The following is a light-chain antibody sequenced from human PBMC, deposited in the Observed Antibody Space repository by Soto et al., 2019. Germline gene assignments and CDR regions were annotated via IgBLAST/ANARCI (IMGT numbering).Light chain of an antibody. Sequence: DIQMTQSPSTLSGSVGDRVTITCRASQTISSWLAWYQQKPGKAPKLLIYAASSLQSGVPSWFSSSGSATDFTLIISSLQPEDFVNYHCQEYKTWTFGQGTKVDIK. V-gene: IGKV1-5*01. CDR2: AAS. J-gene: IGKJ1*01. CDR1: QTISSW. CDR3: QEYKTWT.